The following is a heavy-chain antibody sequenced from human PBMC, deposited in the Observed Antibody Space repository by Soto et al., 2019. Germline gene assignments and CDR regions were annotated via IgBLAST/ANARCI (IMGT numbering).Heavy chain of an antibody. CDR1: VGTFSSYT. V-gene: IGHV1-69*08. D-gene: IGHD3-9*01. CDR3: ARDVYDILTGYFPFDY. J-gene: IGHJ4*02. Sequence: QVQLVPSGAEVKKPGSSVKVSCTASVGTFSSYTISWVRQAPGQGLEWMGRIIPILGIANYAQKFQGRVTITADKSTSTAYMELSSLRAEDTAVYDCARDVYDILTGYFPFDYWGQGTLVTVSS. CDR2: IIPILGIA.